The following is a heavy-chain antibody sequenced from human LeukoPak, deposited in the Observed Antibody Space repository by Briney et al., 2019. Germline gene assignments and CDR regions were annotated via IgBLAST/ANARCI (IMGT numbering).Heavy chain of an antibody. Sequence: GGSLRLSCAASGFIFSDYRMNWVRQAPGKGLEWISYISNDLSTIHYAASVKGRFTISRDNAKNSLYLQMNSLKAEDTAVYYCARDWGYCSSTSCYTRSRGQGTLVTVSS. J-gene: IGHJ4*02. D-gene: IGHD2-2*02. CDR3: ARDWGYCSSTSCYTRS. CDR2: ISNDLSTI. V-gene: IGHV3-48*01. CDR1: GFIFSDYR.